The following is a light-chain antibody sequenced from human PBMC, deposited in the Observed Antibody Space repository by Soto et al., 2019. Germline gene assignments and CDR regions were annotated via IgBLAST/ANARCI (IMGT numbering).Light chain of an antibody. CDR1: SSDVGASNS. CDR3: SSYGSTPYV. J-gene: IGLJ1*01. V-gene: IGLV2-14*03. Sequence: QSALTQPASMSGSPGQSITISCTGASSDVGASNSVSWYQQHPGKAPKLIIHEVSARPSGISDRFSGSKSGNTASLTISGLQAEDEADYYCSSYGSTPYVFGTGTKVTVL. CDR2: EVS.